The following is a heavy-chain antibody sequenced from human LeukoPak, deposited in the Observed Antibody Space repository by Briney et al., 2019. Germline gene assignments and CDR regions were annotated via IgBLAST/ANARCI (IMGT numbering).Heavy chain of an antibody. CDR1: GGSISSYY. CDR2: IYYNGST. D-gene: IGHD6-19*01. CDR3: ARYRIPVPDFDY. J-gene: IGHJ4*02. Sequence: PSETLSLTCTVSGGSISSYYWSWIRQPPGKGLEWIGYIYYNGSTNYSPFLKSRVTISVDTSKNQFSLKLRYVTAADTAVYYCARYRIPVPDFDYWGQGILVTVSS. V-gene: IGHV4-59*01.